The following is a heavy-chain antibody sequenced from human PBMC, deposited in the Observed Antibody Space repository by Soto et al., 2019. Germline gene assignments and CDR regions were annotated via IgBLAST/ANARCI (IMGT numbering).Heavy chain of an antibody. Sequence: EVQLLESGGGLVQPGGSLRLSCAASGFTFSGYAMSWVRQAPGKGLEWVSDVSAGGDITYYADSVKGRFTISRDNSKNPLYLEMNSLSAEDTAAYYCAKRESHHYYYAMGVWGQGTTVTVSS. J-gene: IGHJ6*02. CDR1: GFTFSGYA. CDR3: AKRESHHYYYAMGV. V-gene: IGHV3-23*01. CDR2: VSAGGDIT.